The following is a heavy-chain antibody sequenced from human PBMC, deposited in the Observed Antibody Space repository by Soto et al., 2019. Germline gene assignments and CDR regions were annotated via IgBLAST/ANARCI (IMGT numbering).Heavy chain of an antibody. CDR2: ISYDGSNK. CDR3: ARNWGIPLRFPSKHRFEP. J-gene: IGHJ5*02. D-gene: IGHD5-18*01. V-gene: IGHV3-30-3*01. Sequence: PGGSLRLSCAASGFTFSSYAMHWVRQAPGKGLEWVAVISYDGSNKYYADSVKGRFTISRDNSKNTLFLQMNSLRAEDMAVYYCARNWGIPLRFPSKHRFEPWGQGTLVTVS. CDR1: GFTFSSYA.